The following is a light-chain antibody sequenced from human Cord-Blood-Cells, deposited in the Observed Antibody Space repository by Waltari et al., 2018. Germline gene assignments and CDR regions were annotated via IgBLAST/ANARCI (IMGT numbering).Light chain of an antibody. V-gene: IGKV3-11*01. CDR3: QQRSNWPQLT. J-gene: IGKJ4*01. Sequence: ELVLTQSPATLSLSPGARATLSCRASQSVSSYLAWYQQKPGQAPRLLIYDASNRATGIPARFSGSGSGTDFTLTISSLEPEDFAVYYCQQRSNWPQLTFGGGTKVEIK. CDR2: DAS. CDR1: QSVSSY.